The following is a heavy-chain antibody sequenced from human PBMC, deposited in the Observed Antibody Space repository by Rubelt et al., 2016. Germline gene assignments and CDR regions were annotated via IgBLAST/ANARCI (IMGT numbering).Heavy chain of an antibody. CDR3: ARVRSSATMAPYYFDY. D-gene: IGHD6-25*01. CDR1: GASMNSHY. CDR2: IHTSGST. Sequence: VQLQESGPGLVKPSETLSLTCTVSGASMNSHYWNWIRQPAGKGLEWIGRIHTSGSTNYNPSFKSRVTISVDTSKNQFSLKLSSVTAADTAVYYCARVRSSATMAPYYFDYWGQGTLVTVSS. J-gene: IGHJ4*02. V-gene: IGHV4-4*07.